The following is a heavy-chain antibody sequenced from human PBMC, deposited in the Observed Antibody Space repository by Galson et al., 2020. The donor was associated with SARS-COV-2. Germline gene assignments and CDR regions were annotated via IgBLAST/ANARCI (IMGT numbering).Heavy chain of an antibody. J-gene: IGHJ3*02. CDR3: ARSYYYDSSGYLDAFDI. D-gene: IGHD3-22*01. CDR2: INPNRGGT. Sequence: ASVKVSCKASGYTFTGYYMHWVQQAPGQWLEWMGWINPNRGGTNYAQKFQGWVTMTRDTSISTAYMELSRLGSDDTAVYYCARSYYYDSSGYLDAFDIWGQGTMVTVSS. CDR1: GYTFTGYY. V-gene: IGHV1-2*04.